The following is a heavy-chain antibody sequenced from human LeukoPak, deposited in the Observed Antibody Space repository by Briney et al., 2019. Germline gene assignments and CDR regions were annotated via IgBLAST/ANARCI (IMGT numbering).Heavy chain of an antibody. Sequence: GGSLRLSCAASGFTSSSYGMHWVRQAPGKGLEWVAVISYDGSNKYYADSVKGRFTIFRDNSMNTLYLQMDSLRAEDTAVYYCAKDNSGSYSPSKFDHWGQGTLVTVSS. D-gene: IGHD3-10*01. J-gene: IGHJ4*02. CDR2: ISYDGSNK. CDR1: GFTSSSYG. CDR3: AKDNSGSYSPSKFDH. V-gene: IGHV3-30*18.